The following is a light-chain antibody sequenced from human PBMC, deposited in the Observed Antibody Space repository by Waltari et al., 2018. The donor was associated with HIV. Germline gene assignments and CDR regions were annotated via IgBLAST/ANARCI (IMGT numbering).Light chain of an antibody. CDR2: YDN. V-gene: IGLV3-21*01. J-gene: IGLJ1*01. CDR3: QVWDSDSDHV. Sequence: SYVLTQPPSVSVAPGETATITCAGNNIGSKNVHWYQQRPGQAPILVIYYDNERHSGIPERFSGSNSGNTATLTIRRVEVADEADYYCQVWDSDSDHVFGPGTEVTVL. CDR1: NIGSKN.